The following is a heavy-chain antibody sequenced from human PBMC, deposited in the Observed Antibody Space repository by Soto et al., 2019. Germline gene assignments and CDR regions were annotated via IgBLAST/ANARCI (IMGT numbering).Heavy chain of an antibody. CDR3: ARDSYYYGSGSYPYYYGMDV. Sequence: ASVKVSCKTSGYTFTNYGINWVRQAPGQGREWMGWISAYNGNTNYAQKLQGRVTMTTDTSTSTAYMELRSLRSDDTAVYYCARDSYYYGSGSYPYYYGMDVWGQGXTVTVYS. J-gene: IGHJ6*02. V-gene: IGHV1-18*01. CDR2: ISAYNGNT. D-gene: IGHD3-10*01. CDR1: GYTFTNYG.